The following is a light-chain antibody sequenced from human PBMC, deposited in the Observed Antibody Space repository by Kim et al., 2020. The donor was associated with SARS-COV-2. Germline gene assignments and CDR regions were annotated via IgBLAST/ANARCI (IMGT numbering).Light chain of an antibody. Sequence: SYELTQSPSVSVSPGQTASITCSGDKLGDKYACWYQQKPGQSPVLVIYQDSKRPSGIPERFSGSNSGNTATLTISGTQAMDEADYCCQAWDSSTAVFGTG. CDR3: QAWDSSTAV. CDR1: KLGDKY. V-gene: IGLV3-1*01. CDR2: QDS. J-gene: IGLJ1*01.